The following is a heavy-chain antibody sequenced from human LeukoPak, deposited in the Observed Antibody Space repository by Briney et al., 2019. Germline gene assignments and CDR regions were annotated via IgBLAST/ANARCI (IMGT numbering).Heavy chain of an antibody. D-gene: IGHD3-10*02. CDR2: ISSSGSTI. V-gene: IGHV3-48*03. CDR1: GFTFDDYG. J-gene: IGHJ6*04. CDR3: AELGITMIGGV. Sequence: GGSLRLSCAASGFTFDDYGMSWVRQAPGKGLEWVSYISSSGSTIYYADSVKVRFTISRDNAKNSLYLQMNSLRAEDTAVYYCAELGITMIGGVWGKGTTVTISS.